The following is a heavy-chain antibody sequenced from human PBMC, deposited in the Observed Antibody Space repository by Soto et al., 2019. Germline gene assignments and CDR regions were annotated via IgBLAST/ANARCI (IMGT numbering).Heavy chain of an antibody. V-gene: IGHV3-21*01. J-gene: IGHJ6*02. Sequence: GGSLRLSCAASGFTFSSYSMNWVRQAPGKGLEWVSSISSSSSYIYYADSVKGRFTISRDNAKNSLYLQMNSLRAEDTAVYYCAREERIVLMVYARGGMDVWGQGTTVTVSS. D-gene: IGHD2-8*01. CDR3: AREERIVLMVYARGGMDV. CDR1: GFTFSSYS. CDR2: ISSSSSYI.